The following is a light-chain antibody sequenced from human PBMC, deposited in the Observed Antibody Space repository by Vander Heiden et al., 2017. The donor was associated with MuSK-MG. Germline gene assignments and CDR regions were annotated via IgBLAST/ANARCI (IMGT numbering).Light chain of an antibody. Sequence: DIQMTQSPSSLSASVGDRVTITCRASQGIGNSLAWFQLKPGKAPKSLIYDASSLKSEVPSKFSGSGSGTDFTLTISSLQPEDFATYYCQQENSSPITFGQGTQLDIK. CDR1: QGIGNS. CDR2: DAS. CDR3: QQENSSPIT. J-gene: IGKJ5*01. V-gene: IGKV1-16*02.